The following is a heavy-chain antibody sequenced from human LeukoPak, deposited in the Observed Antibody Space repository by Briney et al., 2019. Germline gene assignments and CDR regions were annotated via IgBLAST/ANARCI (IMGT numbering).Heavy chain of an antibody. Sequence: SETLSLTCAVYGGSFSGYYWSWIRQPPGKGLEWIGEINHSGSTNYNPSLKSRVTISVDTSKNQFSLKLSSVTAADTAVCYCARDRHRSHYYDSSGDAFDIWGQGTMVTVSS. CDR1: GGSFSGYY. J-gene: IGHJ3*02. D-gene: IGHD3-22*01. V-gene: IGHV4-34*01. CDR3: ARDRHRSHYYDSSGDAFDI. CDR2: INHSGST.